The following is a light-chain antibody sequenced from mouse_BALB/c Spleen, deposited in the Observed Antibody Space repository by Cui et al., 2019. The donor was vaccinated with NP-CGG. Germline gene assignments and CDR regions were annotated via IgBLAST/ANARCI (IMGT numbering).Light chain of an antibody. J-gene: IGLJ1*01. CDR2: GTN. CDR1: TGAVTTSNY. V-gene: IGLV1*01. CDR3: ALWYSNHWV. Sequence: QAVVTQVPALTTSPGESVTLTSRSSTGAVTTSNYANWVQEKPGHLFTGLIGGTNNRVPGVPARFSGSLIGDKAALTITGAQTEDEAIYFCALWYSNHWVFGGGTKLTVL.